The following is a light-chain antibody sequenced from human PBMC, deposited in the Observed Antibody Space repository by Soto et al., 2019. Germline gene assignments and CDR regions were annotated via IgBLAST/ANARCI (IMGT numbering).Light chain of an antibody. Sequence: TQPPSVSAAPGQRVTISCSGSSSNIGNNFVSWYQQLPGTAPKLLIYDNYKRPLGIPDRFSGSKSGTSGTLDITDLQTGDEADYYCGAWDSSLSAGVFGTGTKVTVL. CDR1: SSNIGNNF. V-gene: IGLV1-51*01. CDR3: GAWDSSLSAGV. J-gene: IGLJ1*01. CDR2: DNY.